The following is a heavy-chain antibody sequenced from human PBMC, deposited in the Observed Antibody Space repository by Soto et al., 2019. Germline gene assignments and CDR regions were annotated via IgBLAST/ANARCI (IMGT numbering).Heavy chain of an antibody. CDR1: GDSINSDECY. Sequence: PSETLSVTCSVSGDSINSDECYWGWNRQPPGKGLEWIGNIYHSGSTYYNPSLKSRVTISVDRSKNQFSLKLSSVTAADTAVYYCARGGSSGWSYYFDYWGQGTLVTVSS. CDR2: IYHSGST. D-gene: IGHD6-19*01. J-gene: IGHJ4*02. CDR3: ARGGSSGWSYYFDY. V-gene: IGHV4-30-2*01.